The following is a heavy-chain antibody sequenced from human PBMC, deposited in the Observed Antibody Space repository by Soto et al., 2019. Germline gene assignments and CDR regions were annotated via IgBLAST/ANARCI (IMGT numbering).Heavy chain of an antibody. Sequence: ASGEVSCKASGYTFTSYDINLVRQATGQGLEWMGWMNPNSGNTGYAQKFQGRVTMTRNTSISTAYMELSSLRSEDTAVYYCTRVKGEQQLEYYYYYMDVWGKGTTVTVSS. D-gene: IGHD6-13*01. J-gene: IGHJ6*03. CDR2: MNPNSGNT. CDR1: GYTFTSYD. V-gene: IGHV1-8*01. CDR3: TRVKGEQQLEYYYYYMDV.